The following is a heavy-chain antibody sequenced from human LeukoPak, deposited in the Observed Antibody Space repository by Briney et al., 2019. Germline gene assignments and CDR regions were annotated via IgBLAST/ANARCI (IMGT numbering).Heavy chain of an antibody. J-gene: IGHJ4*02. Sequence: PSETLSLTCAVYGGSFSGYYWSWIRQPPGKGLEWIGEINHSGSTNYNPSLKSRVTISVDTSKNQFSLKLSSVTAADTAVYYCARHVKRITMVRGVRGYFDYWGQGTLVTVSS. D-gene: IGHD3-10*01. CDR1: GGSFSGYY. CDR3: ARHVKRITMVRGVRGYFDY. CDR2: INHSGST. V-gene: IGHV4-34*01.